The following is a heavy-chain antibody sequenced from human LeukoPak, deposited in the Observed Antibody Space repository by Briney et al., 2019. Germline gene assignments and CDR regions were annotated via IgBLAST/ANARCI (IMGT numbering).Heavy chain of an antibody. CDR1: GYSFTSYG. D-gene: IGHD3-22*01. J-gene: IGHJ3*02. V-gene: IGHV1-18*01. CDR2: IIAYNGNT. Sequence: ASVNLSCKASGYSFTSYGISWVRQAPGQGLEWMGWIIAYNGNTNYAQKLKGRVTMTTDTSTSTAYMELRSLRSDDTAVYYCARDYGVYASDYYDSSGYYQPNAFDIWGQGTMVSVSS. CDR3: ARDYGVYASDYYDSSGYYQPNAFDI.